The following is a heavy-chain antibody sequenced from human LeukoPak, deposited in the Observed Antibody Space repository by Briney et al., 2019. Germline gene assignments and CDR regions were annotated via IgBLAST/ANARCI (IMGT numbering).Heavy chain of an antibody. D-gene: IGHD5-24*01. V-gene: IGHV4-39*01. CDR1: GGSISSSSYY. Sequence: PSETLSLTCTVSGGSISSSSYYWGWIRQPPGKGLEWIGSIYYSGSTYYNPSLKSRVTISVDTSKNQFSLKLSSVTAADTAVYYCARQGGDGYNNFDYWGQGTLVTVSS. J-gene: IGHJ4*02. CDR2: IYYSGST. CDR3: ARQGGDGYNNFDY.